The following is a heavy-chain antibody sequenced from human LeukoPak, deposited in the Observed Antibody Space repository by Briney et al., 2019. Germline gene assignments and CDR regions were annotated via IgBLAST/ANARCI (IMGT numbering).Heavy chain of an antibody. J-gene: IGHJ6*02. CDR3: ASFKYQLLYGMDV. V-gene: IGHV3-33*01. CDR1: GFTFSSYG. Sequence: GGSLRLFCAASGFTFSSYGMHWVRQAPGKGLEWVAVIWYDGSNKYYADSVKGRFTISRDNSKNTLYLQMNSLRAEDTAVYYCASFKYQLLYGMDVWGQGTTVTVSS. D-gene: IGHD2-2*01. CDR2: IWYDGSNK.